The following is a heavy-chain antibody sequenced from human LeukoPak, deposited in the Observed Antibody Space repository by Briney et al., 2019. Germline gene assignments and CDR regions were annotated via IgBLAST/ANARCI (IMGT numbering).Heavy chain of an antibody. J-gene: IGHJ4*02. Sequence: SETLSLTCTVSGGSISSGGYYWSWIRQHPGKGLEWVGYIDYSGSTYYNPSLKSRVTISVDTSKNQFSLKLSSVTAADTAVYYCARWVSYCSGGSCYSGDYWGQGTLVTVSS. D-gene: IGHD2-15*01. CDR2: IDYSGST. CDR3: ARWVSYCSGGSCYSGDY. V-gene: IGHV4-31*03. CDR1: GGSISSGGYY.